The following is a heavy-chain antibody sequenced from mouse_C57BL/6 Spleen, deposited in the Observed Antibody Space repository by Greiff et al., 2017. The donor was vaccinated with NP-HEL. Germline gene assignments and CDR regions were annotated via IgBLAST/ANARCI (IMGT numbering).Heavy chain of an antibody. CDR3: VRMEGYYFDY. CDR2: IRSKSNNYAT. Sequence: EVQGVESGGGLVQPKGSLKLSCAASGFSFNTYAMNWVRQAPGKGLEWVARIRSKSNNYATYYADSVKDRFTISRDDSESMLYLQMNNLKTEDTAMYYCVRMEGYYFDYWGQGTTLTVSS. V-gene: IGHV10-1*01. J-gene: IGHJ2*01. CDR1: GFSFNTYA.